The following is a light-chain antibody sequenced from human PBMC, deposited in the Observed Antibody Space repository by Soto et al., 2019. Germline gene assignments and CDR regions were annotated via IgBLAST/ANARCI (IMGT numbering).Light chain of an antibody. CDR1: QSLNGN. V-gene: IGKV3-15*01. Sequence: EIVMTQSPATLSVSPGERATLSCRASQSLNGNVAWYQQKPGQAPRLLIYRASTRATGVPGRFSASGSGTDFTLTISSLQSEDSAVYYCQQYGSSGTFGQGTKVDIK. J-gene: IGKJ1*01. CDR2: RAS. CDR3: QQYGSSGT.